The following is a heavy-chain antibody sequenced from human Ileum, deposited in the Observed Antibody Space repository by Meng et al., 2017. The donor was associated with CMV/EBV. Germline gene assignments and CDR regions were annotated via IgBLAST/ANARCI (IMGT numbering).Heavy chain of an antibody. CDR3: ARGGAAGPDY. CDR2: MNPDRDNT. Sequence: KVYCKASGYTFAGYDVNWVRQATRQGLGWVRWMNPDRDNTDYAQKFQGRVTITRNTSISTAYMELSSLRSEDTAVYYCARGGAAGPDYWGQGTLVTVSS. V-gene: IGHV1-8*03. CDR1: GYTFAGYD. J-gene: IGHJ4*02. D-gene: IGHD2-15*01.